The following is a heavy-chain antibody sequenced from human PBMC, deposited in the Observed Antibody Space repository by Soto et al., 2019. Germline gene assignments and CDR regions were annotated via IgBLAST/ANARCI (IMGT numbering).Heavy chain of an antibody. D-gene: IGHD2-15*01. CDR1: GFTFSDYY. Sequence: GGSLRLSCAASGFTFSDYYMSWVRQAPGKGLEWVSYISSSSSYTNYADSVKGRFTISRDNAKNSLYLQMNSLRAEDTAVYYCARPDLPCCSGGSCPYGMDVWGQGTTVTVSS. J-gene: IGHJ6*02. V-gene: IGHV3-11*06. CDR3: ARPDLPCCSGGSCPYGMDV. CDR2: ISSSSSYT.